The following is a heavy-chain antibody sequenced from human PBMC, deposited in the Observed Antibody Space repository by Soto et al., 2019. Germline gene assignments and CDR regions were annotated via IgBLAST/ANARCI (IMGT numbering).Heavy chain of an antibody. J-gene: IGHJ4*02. CDR2: ISGSGGVT. Sequence: EVQLLESGGGLVQPGGSLRLSCAASGFSFSTYAMSWVRQAPGKGLEWVSVISGSGGVTFYADSVKGRFTISMDNSKNTLDLQMNSLRAEDTAVYYCAKVTHDYWGQGTLVTVSS. CDR3: AKVTHDY. V-gene: IGHV3-23*01. D-gene: IGHD5-18*01. CDR1: GFSFSTYA.